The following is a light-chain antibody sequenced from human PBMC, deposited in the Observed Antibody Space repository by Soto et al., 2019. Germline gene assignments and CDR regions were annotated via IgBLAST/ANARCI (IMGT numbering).Light chain of an antibody. CDR1: QGISSA. CDR3: QQFQSYALT. Sequence: AIQLTQSPSSLSASVGDRVTITCRASQGISSALAWYQHNPGRAPRLLIYDASSLPSGVSSRFSGSGAGTEFTLPISSLQPEDFATYCCQQFQSYALTFGGGTKLAIK. V-gene: IGKV1-13*02. J-gene: IGKJ4*01. CDR2: DAS.